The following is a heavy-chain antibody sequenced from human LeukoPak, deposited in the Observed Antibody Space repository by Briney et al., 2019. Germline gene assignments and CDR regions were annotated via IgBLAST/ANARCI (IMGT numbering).Heavy chain of an antibody. J-gene: IGHJ4*01. V-gene: IGHV4-59*08. CDR1: GASINNNF. CDR3: ARHRDYYDT. Sequence: SETLSLTCTVSGASINNNFWTWIRQPPGKGLEWIGYIYSSSSANYNPSLKSRVIISGDTSKNQISLNLTPVTAADTAVYFCARHRDYYDTWGHGTLVTVSS. D-gene: IGHD3-22*01. CDR2: IYSSSSA.